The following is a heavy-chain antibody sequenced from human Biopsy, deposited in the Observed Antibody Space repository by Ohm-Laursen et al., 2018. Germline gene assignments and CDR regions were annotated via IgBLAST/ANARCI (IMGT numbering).Heavy chain of an antibody. CDR1: GNTFATYH. J-gene: IGHJ6*02. D-gene: IGHD5-24*01. CDR2: ISPSGATT. CDR3: ARAGVGSDGTDSYYYGMDV. V-gene: IGHV1-46*01. Sequence: ASVKVSCKVSGNTFATYHIHWVRQAPGQGLEWMGVISPSGATTSFSHKFQGRITMTRDTSTGTVYMDLNSLGSEDTAVYYCARAGVGSDGTDSYYYGMDVWGPGTTVTVS.